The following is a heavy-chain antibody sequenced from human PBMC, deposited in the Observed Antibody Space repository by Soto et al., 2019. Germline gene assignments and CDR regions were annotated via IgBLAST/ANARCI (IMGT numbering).Heavy chain of an antibody. CDR2: INAGNGNT. J-gene: IGHJ6*03. V-gene: IGHV1-3*01. CDR3: ARDGSGSQIYYYYYYMDV. D-gene: IGHD3-10*01. CDR1: GYTFTSYA. Sequence: ASVKVSCKASGYTFTSYAINWVRQAPGQRLEWMGWINAGNGNTKYSQKFQGRVTITRDTSASTAYMELSSLRSEDTAVYYCARDGSGSQIYYYYYYMDVWGKGTTVTVSS.